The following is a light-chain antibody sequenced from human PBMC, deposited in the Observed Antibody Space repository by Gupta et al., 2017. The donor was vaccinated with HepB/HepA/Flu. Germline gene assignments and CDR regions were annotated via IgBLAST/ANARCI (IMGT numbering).Light chain of an antibody. Sequence: SALTKSGSVAGYSGRPITLCCTGTRSEVGRYKLVSWSQQHPGKAPDLIMYEVDKRPSGVSNRFSGSKAGNTASLTISGLQGEDGADYYCCSYAGTSTAVFGGGTKLTVL. CDR3: CSYAGTSTAV. CDR1: RSEVGRYKL. CDR2: EVD. V-gene: IGLV2-23*02. J-gene: IGLJ3*02.